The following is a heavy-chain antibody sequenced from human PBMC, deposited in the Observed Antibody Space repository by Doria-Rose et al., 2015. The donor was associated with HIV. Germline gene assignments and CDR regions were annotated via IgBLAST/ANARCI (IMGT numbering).Heavy chain of an antibody. D-gene: IGHD6-13*01. V-gene: IGHV2-26*01. CDR2: IFSDYER. Sequence: QITLKESGPVLVKPTETLTLTCTVSGVSLSSPGMGVNWIRQPPGKALEWLANIFSDYERSYKPSLKSRLTISSDTSKSQVVLTMTDMDPVDTATYYCARIKSSRWYHKYYFDFWGQGTLVIVSA. CDR1: GVSLSSPGMG. J-gene: IGHJ4*02. CDR3: ARIKSSRWYHKYYFDF.